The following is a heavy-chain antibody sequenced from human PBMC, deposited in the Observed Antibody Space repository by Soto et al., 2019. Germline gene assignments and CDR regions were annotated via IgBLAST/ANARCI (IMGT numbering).Heavy chain of an antibody. J-gene: IGHJ3*02. CDR3: ARDRRIAVAGLDAFDI. V-gene: IGHV6-1*01. D-gene: IGHD6-19*01. CDR2: TYCRSKWYN. Sequence: SQTLSLTCAISGDSVSSNSAAWNWIRQSPSRGLEWLGRTYCRSKWYNDYAVSVKSRITINPDASKNQFALQRNSVTPEDTAVYYCARDRRIAVAGLDAFDIWGQGTMVTVSS. CDR1: GDSVSSNSAA.